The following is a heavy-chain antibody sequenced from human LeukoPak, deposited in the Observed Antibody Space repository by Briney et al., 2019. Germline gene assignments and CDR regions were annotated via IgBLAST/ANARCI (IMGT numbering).Heavy chain of an antibody. J-gene: IGHJ4*02. D-gene: IGHD3-10*01. V-gene: IGHV3-21*01. CDR2: ISSDSTYI. CDR1: GFTFYTYT. CDR3: AREVYYGSGRRFDL. Sequence: GGSLRLSCAASGFTFYTYTMNWVRQAPGKGLEWVSSISSDSTYIYYADSVKGRFTISRDNAKNSLFLRMSSLRAEDTAVYYCAREVYYGSGRRFDLWGQGTLVTVSS.